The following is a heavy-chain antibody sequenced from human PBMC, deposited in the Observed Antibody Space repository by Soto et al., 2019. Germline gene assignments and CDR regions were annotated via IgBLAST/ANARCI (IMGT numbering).Heavy chain of an antibody. CDR2: MNPSNGNA. J-gene: IGHJ4*02. CDR1: GYTFITYD. Sequence: GASVKVSCKASGYTFITYDINWVRQATGQGLEWMGWMNPSNGNAGYAQKFQGRLTMTRNTSISTAYMELSSLRSDDTAVYFCARRKERSGPNYFDPWDQGSLVTVSS. CDR3: ARRKERSGPNYFDP. V-gene: IGHV1-8*01.